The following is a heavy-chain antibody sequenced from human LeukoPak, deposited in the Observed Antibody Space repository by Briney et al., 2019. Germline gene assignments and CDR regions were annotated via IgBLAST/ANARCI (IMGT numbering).Heavy chain of an antibody. CDR3: AEDKGSRGSYFDY. V-gene: IGHV3-30*02. CDR2: IRYDGSNK. Sequence: GGSLRLSCAASGFTFSSYGMHWVRQAPGKGLEWVAFIRYDGSNKYYADSVKGRFTISRDNSKNTLYLQMNSLRAEDTAVYYCAEDKGSRGSYFDYWGQGTLVTVSS. J-gene: IGHJ4*02. D-gene: IGHD3-16*01. CDR1: GFTFSSYG.